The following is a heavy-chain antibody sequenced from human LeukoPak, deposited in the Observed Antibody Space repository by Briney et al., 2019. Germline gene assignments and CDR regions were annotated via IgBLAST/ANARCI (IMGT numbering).Heavy chain of an antibody. CDR1: GFTFSSYW. CDR2: IKEDGSEK. V-gene: IGHV3-7*05. CDR3: ARDSHYSSDY. J-gene: IGHJ4*02. Sequence: GGSLRLSCAASGFTFSSYWLTWVRQAPGKGLEWVANIKEDGSEKYYVASVKGRFTISRDNAKNSLYLHMDSVRAEDTAVYYCARDSHYSSDYWGQGTLVTVSS. D-gene: IGHD6-6*01.